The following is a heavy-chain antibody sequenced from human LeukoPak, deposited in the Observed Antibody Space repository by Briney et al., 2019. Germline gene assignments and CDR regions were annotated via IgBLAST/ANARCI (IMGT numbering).Heavy chain of an antibody. J-gene: IGHJ3*02. CDR2: ISWNSGSI. Sequence: GGSLRPSCAASGFTFDDYAMHWVRQAPGKGLEWVSGISWNSGSIGYADSVKGRFTISRDNAKNSLYLQMNSLRAEDTALYYCAKLGLGSNAFDIWGQGTMVTVSS. V-gene: IGHV3-9*01. D-gene: IGHD7-27*01. CDR1: GFTFDDYA. CDR3: AKLGLGSNAFDI.